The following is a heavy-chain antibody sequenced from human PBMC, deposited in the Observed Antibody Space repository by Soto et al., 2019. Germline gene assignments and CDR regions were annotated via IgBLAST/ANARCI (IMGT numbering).Heavy chain of an antibody. CDR2: ISSSSGYI. J-gene: IGHJ4*02. Sequence: EVQLVESGGGLVKPGGSLRLSCAASGFTFSHYSMNWVRQAPGKGLEWVSSISSSSGYIYYANSVEGRFTISRDNAKNSLYLQMNSLRAEDTAVYYCARHVDRAFLSGDYSFDYWGQGTLVTVSS. V-gene: IGHV3-21*01. D-gene: IGHD4-17*01. CDR3: ARHVDRAFLSGDYSFDY. CDR1: GFTFSHYS.